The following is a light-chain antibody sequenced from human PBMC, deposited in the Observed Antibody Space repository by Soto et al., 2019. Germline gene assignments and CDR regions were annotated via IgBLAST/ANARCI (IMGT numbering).Light chain of an antibody. Sequence: IVMSQSPATLSVSPGDRATLSCRASQSIRSDLAWYQQRPGQAPRLLIYGASTRATGIPARFSGSGSGTEFTLTISSLQSEDFAVYYCQQYNNWPPITFGQGTRLEI. J-gene: IGKJ5*01. CDR3: QQYNNWPPIT. V-gene: IGKV3-15*01. CDR1: QSIRSD. CDR2: GAS.